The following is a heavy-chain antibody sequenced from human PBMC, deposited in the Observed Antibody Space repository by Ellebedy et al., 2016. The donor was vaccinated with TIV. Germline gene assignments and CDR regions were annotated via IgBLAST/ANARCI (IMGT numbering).Heavy chain of an antibody. Sequence: GESLKISXATSGFTFTSYWMSWVRQAPGKGLEWVATIEKDGSDKYYADSVKGRFTISRDNAKNSLYLQMNSLRDEDTAVYYCARLGGSGSVDYYYYGMDVWGQGTTVTVSS. J-gene: IGHJ6*02. CDR3: ARLGGSGSVDYYYYGMDV. CDR1: GFTFTSYW. D-gene: IGHD3-10*01. V-gene: IGHV3-7*01. CDR2: IEKDGSDK.